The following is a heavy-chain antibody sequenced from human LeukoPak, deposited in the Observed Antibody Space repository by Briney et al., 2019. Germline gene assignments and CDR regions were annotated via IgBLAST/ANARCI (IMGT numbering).Heavy chain of an antibody. J-gene: IGHJ4*02. V-gene: IGHV3-23*01. Sequence: PGGTLRLSCAASGFTFSTYGMSWVRQAPGKGLEWVSGISGSGGATYYADSVKGRFTISRDSAKNSLYLQMNSLRAEDTAVYYCARGFMVLWNYWGQGTLVTVSS. CDR3: ARGFMVLWNY. CDR1: GFTFSTYG. D-gene: IGHD3-10*01. CDR2: ISGSGGAT.